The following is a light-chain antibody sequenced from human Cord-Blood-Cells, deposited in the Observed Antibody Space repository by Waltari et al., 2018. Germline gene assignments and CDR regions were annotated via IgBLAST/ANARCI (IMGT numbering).Light chain of an antibody. CDR3: QQYNSYSWT. CDR2: DAS. CDR1: QSISSW. V-gene: IGKV1-5*01. J-gene: IGKJ1*01. Sequence: DIQMTQSPSTLSASVGDRVTITCRASQSISSWLAWYQQKPGKAPKLLIYDASSVESGVPSRLSGSGSGTEFTLNISSLHPDDFASYYCQQYNSYSWTFGQGTKVEIK.